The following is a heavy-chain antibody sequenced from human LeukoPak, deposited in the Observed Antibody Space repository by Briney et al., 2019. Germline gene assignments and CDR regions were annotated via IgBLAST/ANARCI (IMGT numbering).Heavy chain of an antibody. V-gene: IGHV3-20*04. Sequence: PGGSLRLSRAASGFTFDDYGMSWVRQAPGKGVEWVSGINWNGGSTGYADSVKGRFTISRDNAKNSLYLQMNSLRAEDTALYYCARDREWFGDHYYYMDVWGKGTTVTVSS. CDR3: ARDREWFGDHYYYMDV. CDR1: GFTFDDYG. CDR2: INWNGGST. D-gene: IGHD3-10*01. J-gene: IGHJ6*03.